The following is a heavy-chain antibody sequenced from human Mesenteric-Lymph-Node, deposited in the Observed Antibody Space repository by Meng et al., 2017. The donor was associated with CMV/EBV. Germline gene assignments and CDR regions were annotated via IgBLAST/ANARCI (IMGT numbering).Heavy chain of an antibody. J-gene: IGHJ4*02. D-gene: IGHD3-9*01. CDR1: GVTFSGYV. CDR3: ARKVPDILTGYYDY. V-gene: IGHV3-23*01. Sequence: ASGVTFSGYVMSWVRQAPGKGLEWVSTISGSGGSTYYADSVKGRFTISRDNSKNTLFLQMNSLRAEDTAVFYCARKVPDILTGYYDYWGQGTLVTVSS. CDR2: ISGSGGST.